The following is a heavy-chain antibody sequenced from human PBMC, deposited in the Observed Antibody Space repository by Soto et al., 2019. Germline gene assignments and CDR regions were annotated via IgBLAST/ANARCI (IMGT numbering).Heavy chain of an antibody. J-gene: IGHJ4*02. CDR2: IYYSGST. V-gene: IGHV4-59*01. Sequence: QVQLQESGPGLVKPSETLSLTCTVSGGSISSYYWSWIRQPPGKGLEWIGYIYYSGSTNYNPSLKGRVTISVDTSKNQFSLKLSSVTAADTAVYYCARAHYDSSAYYSFDYWGQGTLVTVSS. CDR1: GGSISSYY. D-gene: IGHD3-22*01. CDR3: ARAHYDSSAYYSFDY.